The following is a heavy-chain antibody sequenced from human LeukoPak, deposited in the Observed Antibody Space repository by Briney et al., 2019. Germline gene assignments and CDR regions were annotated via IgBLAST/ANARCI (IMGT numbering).Heavy chain of an antibody. Sequence: ASVKVSCKASGYTFTSYGISWVRQAPGQGLEWMGWISAYNGNTNYVQKLQGRVTMTTDTSTSTAYMELRSLRSDDTAVYYCARDFYTGGWMATTSGVDYWGQGTLVTVSS. CDR2: ISAYNGNT. CDR1: GYTFTSYG. J-gene: IGHJ4*02. D-gene: IGHD5-24*01. CDR3: ARDFYTGGWMATTSGVDY. V-gene: IGHV1-18*01.